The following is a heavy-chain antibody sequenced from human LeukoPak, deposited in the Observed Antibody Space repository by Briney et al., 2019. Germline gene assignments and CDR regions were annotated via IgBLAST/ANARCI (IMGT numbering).Heavy chain of an antibody. Sequence: SETLSLTCTVSGGSISSSSYYWGWIRQPPGKGLEWIGSIYYSGSTYYNPSLKSRVTISVDTSKNQFSLKLSSVTAADTAVYYCARHELAVHLSGYYYYGMDVWGQGTTVTVSS. J-gene: IGHJ6*02. CDR2: IYYSGST. V-gene: IGHV4-39*01. CDR3: ARHELAVHLSGYYYYGMDV. CDR1: GGSISSSSYY. D-gene: IGHD6-19*01.